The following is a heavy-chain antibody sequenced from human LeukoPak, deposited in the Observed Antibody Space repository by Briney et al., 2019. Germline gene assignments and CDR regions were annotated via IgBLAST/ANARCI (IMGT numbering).Heavy chain of an antibody. CDR3: ARPYYGDYEFDY. CDR2: INSDGSTT. V-gene: IGHV3-74*01. Sequence: GRSLRLSCAASGFTFSSYWMHWVRQAPGKGLVWVSRINSDGSTTTYADSVKGRFTISRDNAKSTLYLQMNSLRAEDTAVYYCARPYYGDYEFDYWGQGTVVTVSS. D-gene: IGHD4-17*01. J-gene: IGHJ4*02. CDR1: GFTFSSYW.